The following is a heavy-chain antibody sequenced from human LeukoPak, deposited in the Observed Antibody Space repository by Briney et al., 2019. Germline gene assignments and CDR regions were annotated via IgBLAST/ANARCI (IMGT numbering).Heavy chain of an antibody. Sequence: ASVKVSCKASGYTFTSYGISWVRQAPGQGLEWMGIINPSGGSTSYAQKFQGRVTMTRDTSTSTVYMELSSLRSEDTAVYYCARGDIVVVPAANRGFDPWGQGTLVTVSS. J-gene: IGHJ5*02. CDR1: GYTFTSYG. CDR3: ARGDIVVVPAANRGFDP. V-gene: IGHV1-46*01. CDR2: INPSGGST. D-gene: IGHD2-2*01.